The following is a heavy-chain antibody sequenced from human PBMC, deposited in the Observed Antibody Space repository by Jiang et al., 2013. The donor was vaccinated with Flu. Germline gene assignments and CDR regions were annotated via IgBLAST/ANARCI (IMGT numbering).Heavy chain of an antibody. CDR1: GGSIISENSY. J-gene: IGHJ4*02. Sequence: GPGLVKPSETLSLSCTVSGGSIISENSYWGWIRQPPGKGLEWIGSIYYSGTTYYNPSLKSRVTISVDTSRKQFSLTLSSVTAADTAVYYCASQHWDHGVGSYYMSHWGQGTLVTVSS. CDR3: ASQHWDHGVGSYYMSH. CDR2: IYYSGTT. V-gene: IGHV4-39*07. D-gene: IGHD3-10*01.